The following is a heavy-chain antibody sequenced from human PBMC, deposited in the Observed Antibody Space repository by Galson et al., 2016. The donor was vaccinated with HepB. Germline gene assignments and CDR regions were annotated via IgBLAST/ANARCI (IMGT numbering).Heavy chain of an antibody. J-gene: IGHJ5*02. CDR2: INHRGDT. CDR1: GGSFSDYY. D-gene: IGHD2-2*01. CDR3: ARGTVPAGRGFLTFDP. V-gene: IGHV4-34*01. Sequence: LSLTCAVYGGSFSDYYCNWIRQPPGGGLEWIGEINHRGDTTYNSSLKRRVTISVDTSKNQFSLKLSSVTAADTAVYYCARGTVPAGRGFLTFDPWGQGALVTVSS.